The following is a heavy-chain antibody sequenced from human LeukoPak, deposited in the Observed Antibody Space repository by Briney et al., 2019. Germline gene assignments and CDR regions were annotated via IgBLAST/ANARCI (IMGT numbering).Heavy chain of an antibody. V-gene: IGHV3-15*01. J-gene: IGHJ4*02. CDR2: IKSKTDGGTT. CDR1: GFTFSSYA. D-gene: IGHD3-10*01. CDR3: TENYYGSGSYYNPNRFRDY. Sequence: PGGSLRLSCAASGFTFSSYAMSWVRQAPGKGLEWVGRIKSKTDGGTTDYAAPVKGRFTISRDDSKNTLYLQMNSLKTEDTAVYYCTENYYGSGSYYNPNRFRDYWGQGTLVTVSS.